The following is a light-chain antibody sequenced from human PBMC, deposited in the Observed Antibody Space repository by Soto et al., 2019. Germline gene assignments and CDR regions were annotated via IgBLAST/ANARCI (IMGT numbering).Light chain of an antibody. CDR2: GAS. CDR3: QQYNNWPPWT. V-gene: IGKV3-15*01. J-gene: IGKJ1*01. CDR1: ESVSSN. Sequence: VMTQSPATLSVSPGARAPLSCRASESVSSNLAWYQQRPGQAPRLLIYGASTRATDTPVRFSGSGSGTEFTLTISSLQSEDFAVYYCQQYNNWPPWTFGQGTKVDIK.